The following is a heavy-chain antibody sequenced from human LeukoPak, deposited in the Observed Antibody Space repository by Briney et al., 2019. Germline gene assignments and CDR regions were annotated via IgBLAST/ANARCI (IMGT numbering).Heavy chain of an antibody. V-gene: IGHV4-61*05. CDR2: IYYSGST. D-gene: IGHD4-17*01. CDR3: ARGGLYGDAPDY. CDR1: GDSMSSTSYY. Sequence: PSETLSLTCSVSGDSMSSTSYYWDWIRQPPGKGLEWIGYIYYSGSTNYNPSLKSRVTISVDTSKNQFSLKLSSVTAADTAVYYCARGGLYGDAPDYWGQGALVTVSS. J-gene: IGHJ4*02.